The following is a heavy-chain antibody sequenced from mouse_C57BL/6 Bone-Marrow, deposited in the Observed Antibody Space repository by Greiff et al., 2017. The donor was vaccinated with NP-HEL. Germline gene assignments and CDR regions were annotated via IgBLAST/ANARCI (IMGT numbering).Heavy chain of an antibody. D-gene: IGHD3-1*01. CDR1: GYTFTDYY. CDR2: IYPGSGNT. CDR3: ARQLDY. J-gene: IGHJ2*01. Sequence: VQLQESGAELVRPGASVKLSCKASGYTFTDYYINWVKQRPGQGLEWIARIYPGSGNTYYNEKFKGKATLTAEKSSSTAYMQLSSLTSEDSAVYFCARQLDYWGQGTTLTVSS. V-gene: IGHV1-76*01.